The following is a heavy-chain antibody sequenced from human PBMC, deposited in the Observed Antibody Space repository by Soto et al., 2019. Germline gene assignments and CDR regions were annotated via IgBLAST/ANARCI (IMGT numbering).Heavy chain of an antibody. D-gene: IGHD3-22*01. CDR3: ARDLGMIVVMDY. CDR2: ISYDGSNK. V-gene: IGHV3-30-3*01. CDR1: GFTFSSYA. Sequence: QVQLVESGGGVVQPGRSLRLSCAASGFTFSSYAMHWVRQAPGKGLEWVAVISYDGSNKYYADSVKGRFTISRDNSKNTLYLQMNSRRAEDTAVYYCARDLGMIVVMDYWGQGTLVTVSS. J-gene: IGHJ4*02.